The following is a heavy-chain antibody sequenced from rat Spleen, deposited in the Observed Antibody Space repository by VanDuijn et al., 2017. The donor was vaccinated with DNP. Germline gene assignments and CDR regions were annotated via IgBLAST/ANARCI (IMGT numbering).Heavy chain of an antibody. D-gene: IGHD1-2*01. CDR2: IWKHGAT. Sequence: QVQLKESGPGLVQPSQTLSLTCTVAGFSLTSYNVHWVRQPPGKGLEWMGVIWKHGATRYNSALKSRLSFSKATSKSQVFLKMNSLQTEDTAMYFCARFPPGYSSYRDWYLDFWGPGTMVTVSS. CDR3: ARFPPGYSSYRDWYLDF. V-gene: IGHV2-41*01. J-gene: IGHJ1*01. CDR1: GFSLTSYN.